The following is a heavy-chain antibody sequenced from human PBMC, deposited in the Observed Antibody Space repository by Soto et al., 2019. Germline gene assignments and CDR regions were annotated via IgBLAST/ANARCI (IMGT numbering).Heavy chain of an antibody. CDR2: IRSKAYGGTT. D-gene: IGHD1-26*01. J-gene: IGHJ4*02. CDR3: TREESSNTDY. V-gene: IGHV3-49*05. Sequence: EVQLVESGGGLVKPGRSLRLSCTASGFTFGDYAMSWFRQAPGKGLEWVGFIRSKAYGGTTEYAASVKGRFTISRDDSKSIAYLQMNSLKNEDTAVYYCTREESSNTDYWGQGTLVTVSS. CDR1: GFTFGDYA.